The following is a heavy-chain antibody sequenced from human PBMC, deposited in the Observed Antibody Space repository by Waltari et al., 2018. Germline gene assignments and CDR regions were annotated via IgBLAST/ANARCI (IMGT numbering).Heavy chain of an antibody. Sequence: EVQLVESGGGLEQPGGSLRLSCVGLGCHCGSYEMLWVRQAPGKGLEWVSYIATSDRSIYYADSVRGRFTISRDNAKNSLYLHMNSLRAEDTAVYYCARVGGYYYYYMDVWGKGTTVTVSS. CDR1: GCHCGSYE. J-gene: IGHJ6*03. D-gene: IGHD3-16*01. V-gene: IGHV3-48*03. CDR3: ARVGGYYYYYMDV. CDR2: IATSDRSI.